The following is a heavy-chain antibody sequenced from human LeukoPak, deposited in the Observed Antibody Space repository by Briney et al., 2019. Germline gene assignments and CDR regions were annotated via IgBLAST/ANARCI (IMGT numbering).Heavy chain of an antibody. CDR2: MSSSSSYI. J-gene: IGHJ4*02. CDR1: GFTFSSYS. Sequence: GESLRLSCEASGFTFSSYSMNWVRQAPGKGLEWVSSMSSSSSYIYYADSVKGRFTISRDNAKNSLYLQMNSLRAEDTAVYYCARDPAAAGTVAIYYFDYWGQGTLVTVSS. V-gene: IGHV3-21*01. CDR3: ARDPAAAGTVAIYYFDY. D-gene: IGHD6-13*01.